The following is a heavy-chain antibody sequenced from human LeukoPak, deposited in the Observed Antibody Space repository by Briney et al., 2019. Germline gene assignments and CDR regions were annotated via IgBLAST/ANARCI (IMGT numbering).Heavy chain of an antibody. D-gene: IGHD4-17*01. CDR1: GGSFSGYY. V-gene: IGHV4-34*01. J-gene: IGHJ4*02. Sequence: SETLSLTCAVYGGSFSGYYWSWIRQPPGKGLEWIGEINHSGSTNYNPSLKSRVTISVDTSKNQFSLKLSSVTAADTAVYYCARGREGTDEYGDYFDYWGQGTLVTVSS. CDR2: INHSGST. CDR3: ARGREGTDEYGDYFDY.